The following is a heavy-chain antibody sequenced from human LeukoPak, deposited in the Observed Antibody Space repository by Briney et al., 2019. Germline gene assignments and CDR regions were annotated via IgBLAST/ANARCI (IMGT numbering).Heavy chain of an antibody. CDR2: IIPIFGTA. J-gene: IGHJ6*03. CDR1: GYIFTGYY. D-gene: IGHD6-19*01. CDR3: ARGGWVRDYYYYYYMDV. Sequence: SVKVSCKASGYIFTGYYMHWVRQAPGQGLEWMGGIIPIFGTANYAQKFQGRVTITADKSTSTAYMELSSLRSEDTAVYYCARGGWVRDYYYYYYMDVWGKGTTVTVSS. V-gene: IGHV1-69*06.